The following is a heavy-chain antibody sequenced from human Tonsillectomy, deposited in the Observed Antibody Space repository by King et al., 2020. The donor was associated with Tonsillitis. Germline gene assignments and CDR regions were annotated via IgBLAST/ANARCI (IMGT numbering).Heavy chain of an antibody. CDR3: ARDSQELMEPSTFYY. J-gene: IGHJ4*02. CDR2: ISGSGGST. Sequence: QLVQSGGGLVQRGGSLRLSCAASGFTFTSYAMSWVRQAPGKGLEWVSSISGSGGSTWYADSVKGRFTISRDNSKNTLYLQMNSLGADDTAVYYCARDSQELMEPSTFYYWVQGTLVTVSS. V-gene: IGHV3-23*04. CDR1: GFTFTSYA. D-gene: IGHD1-1*01.